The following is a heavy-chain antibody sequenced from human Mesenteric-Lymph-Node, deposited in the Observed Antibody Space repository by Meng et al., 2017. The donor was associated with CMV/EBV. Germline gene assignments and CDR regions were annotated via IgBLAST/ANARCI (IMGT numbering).Heavy chain of an antibody. J-gene: IGHJ4*02. CDR2: IIPVLGIA. CDR1: TFSSHA. D-gene: IGHD3-10*01. V-gene: IGHV1-69*04. CDR3: ARDGGTMVRGVIIVSHFDY. Sequence: TFSSHASSWVRQDPGQGLEWMGRIIPVLGIANYAQKFQGRVTITADKSTSTAYMELSSLRSEDTAVYYCARDGGTMVRGVIIVSHFDYWGQGTLVTVSS.